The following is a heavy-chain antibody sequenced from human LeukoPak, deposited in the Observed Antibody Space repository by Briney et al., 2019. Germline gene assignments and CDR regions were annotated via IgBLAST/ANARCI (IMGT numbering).Heavy chain of an antibody. CDR1: GFTFSSYE. V-gene: IGHV3-48*03. D-gene: IGHD2-2*01. CDR3: ARDCSSTSCYVDADY. Sequence: GGSLRLSCAASGFTFSSYEVNWVRQAPGKGLEWVSYISSSGSTIYYADSVKGRFTISRDNAKNSLYLQMNSLRAEDTAVYYCARDCSSTSCYVDADYWGQGTLVTVSS. J-gene: IGHJ4*02. CDR2: ISSSGSTI.